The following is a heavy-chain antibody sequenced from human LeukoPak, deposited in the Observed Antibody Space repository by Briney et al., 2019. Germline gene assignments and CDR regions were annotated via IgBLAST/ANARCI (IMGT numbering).Heavy chain of an antibody. Sequence: SETLSLTCTVPGGSISSSSYYWGWIRQPPGKGLEWIGSIYYSGSTYYNPSLKSRVTISVDTSKNQFSLKLSYVTAADTAVYYCARLGSRAYCSSTSCSDYWGQGTLVTVSS. V-gene: IGHV4-39*01. D-gene: IGHD2-2*01. J-gene: IGHJ4*02. CDR2: IYYSGST. CDR3: ARLGSRAYCSSTSCSDY. CDR1: GGSISSSSYY.